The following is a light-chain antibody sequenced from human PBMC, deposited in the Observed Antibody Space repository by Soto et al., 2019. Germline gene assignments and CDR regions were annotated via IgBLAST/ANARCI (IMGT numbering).Light chain of an antibody. V-gene: IGLV2-14*01. J-gene: IGLJ2*01. Sequence: QSALTQPASVSGSPGQSITISCTGTSSDVGGYNYVSWYQQHPGKAPKLMIYEVSNRPSGVSNRFSGSKSGNTASLTISGLQGEEEGDYYCCSYAGTYILVFGGGTKLTVL. CDR2: EVS. CDR3: CSYAGTYILV. CDR1: SSDVGGYNY.